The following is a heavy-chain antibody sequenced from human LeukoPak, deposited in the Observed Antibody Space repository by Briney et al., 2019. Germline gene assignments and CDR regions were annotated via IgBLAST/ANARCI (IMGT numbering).Heavy chain of an antibody. D-gene: IGHD3-9*01. CDR3: AKWGDYDVLTGYYVSDY. Sequence: GASLRLSCAASGFTFSNYAMSWVRQAPGKGLEWVSAITGSGGNTYYADSVKGRFTISSDNSKNTVFLQMNSLRAEDTAVYYCAKWGDYDVLTGYYVSDYWGQGTLVTVSS. V-gene: IGHV3-23*01. CDR2: ITGSGGNT. J-gene: IGHJ4*02. CDR1: GFTFSNYA.